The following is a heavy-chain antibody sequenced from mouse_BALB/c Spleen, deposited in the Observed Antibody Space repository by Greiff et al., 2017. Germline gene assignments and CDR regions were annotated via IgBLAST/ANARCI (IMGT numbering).Heavy chain of an antibody. CDR3: ASIYYGKSY. Sequence: VHVKQSGAELVKPGASVKLSCTASGFNIKDTYMHWVKQRPEQGLEWIGRIDPANGNTKYDPKFQGKATITADTSSNTAYLQLSSLTSEDTAVYYCASIYYGKSYWGQGTTLTVSS. CDR1: GFNIKDTY. CDR2: IDPANGNT. J-gene: IGHJ2*01. V-gene: IGHV14-3*02. D-gene: IGHD2-1*01.